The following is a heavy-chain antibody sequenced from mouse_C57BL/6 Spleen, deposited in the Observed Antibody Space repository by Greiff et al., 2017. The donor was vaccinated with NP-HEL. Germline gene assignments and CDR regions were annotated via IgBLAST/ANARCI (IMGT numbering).Heavy chain of an antibody. CDR2: IDPEDGET. V-gene: IGHV14-2*01. CDR3: ASRIYYDYDGFAY. CDR1: GFNIKDYY. Sequence: EVQLQQSGAELVKPGASVKLSCTASGFNIKDYYMHWVKQRTEQGLEWIGRIDPEDGETKYAPKFQGKATIPADTSSNTACLQLSSLKSEDTAVYYCASRIYYDYDGFAYWGQGTLVTVSA. D-gene: IGHD2-4*01. J-gene: IGHJ3*01.